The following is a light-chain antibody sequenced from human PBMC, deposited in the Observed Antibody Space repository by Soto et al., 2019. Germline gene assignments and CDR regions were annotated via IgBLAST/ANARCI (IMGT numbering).Light chain of an antibody. Sequence: DIQMTQSPSSLSASVGDRVTITCRASQDNNFYLAWYQQKPGKLPSLLIYGASTLHSGVPSRFSGSGSGTDFTLTISSLQPEDVATYYCQKYNSAPLTFGGGTRVEIK. CDR1: QDNNFY. V-gene: IGKV1-27*01. CDR2: GAS. J-gene: IGKJ4*01. CDR3: QKYNSAPLT.